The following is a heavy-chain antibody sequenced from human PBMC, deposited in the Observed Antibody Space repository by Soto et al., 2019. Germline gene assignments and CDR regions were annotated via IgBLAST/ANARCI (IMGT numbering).Heavy chain of an antibody. V-gene: IGHV1-46*01. Sequence: ASVKVSCKASGYTFTSHFVHWVRQAPGQGLEWMGIINPSDGGTTYAQKFRGRVTMTRDTSTSTVYMELSSLRSEDTAVYYCAREVSAFDYWGQGTLVTVSS. CDR3: AREVSAFDY. CDR2: INPSDGGT. J-gene: IGHJ4*02. CDR1: GYTFTSHF. D-gene: IGHD4-4*01.